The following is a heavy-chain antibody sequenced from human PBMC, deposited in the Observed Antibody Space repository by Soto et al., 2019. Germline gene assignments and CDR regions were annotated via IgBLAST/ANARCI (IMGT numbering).Heavy chain of an antibody. CDR1: CYTFTSYG. D-gene: IGHD3-9*01. CDR2: ISAYNGNT. V-gene: IGHV1-18*04. J-gene: IGHJ4*02. CDR3: ARAAYSSLWFLSH. Sequence: ASVKVSCKASCYTFTSYGISWVRQAPGQGLEWMGWISAYNGNTNYAQKLQGWVTMTRDTSISTAYMELSGMRSDDTGVYYCARAAYSSLWFLSHWAQGTLVTVSS.